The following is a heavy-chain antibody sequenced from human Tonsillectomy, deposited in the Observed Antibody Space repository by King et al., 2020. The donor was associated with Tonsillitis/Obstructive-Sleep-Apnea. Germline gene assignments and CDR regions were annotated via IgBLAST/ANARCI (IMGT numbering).Heavy chain of an antibody. Sequence: QLVQSGGEVKKPGASVKVSCKASGYTFSSFGISWVRQAPGQGLEWMGWISGYSGHTNYAQNLRGRVTMTTDTSTSTAYMELRSLGSDDTAVYYCAREWRIPAAGKVDVWGQGTTVSVSS. V-gene: IGHV1-18*01. D-gene: IGHD6-13*01. J-gene: IGHJ6*02. CDR2: ISGYSGHT. CDR3: AREWRIPAAGKVDV. CDR1: GYTFSSFG.